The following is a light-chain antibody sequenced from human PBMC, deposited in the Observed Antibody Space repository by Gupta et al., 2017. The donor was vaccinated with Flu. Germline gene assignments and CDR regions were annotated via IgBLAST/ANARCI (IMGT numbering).Light chain of an antibody. J-gene: IGLJ2*01. V-gene: IGLV1-44*01. CDR1: STNIGSHS. CDR3: AAWDDSLLRV. CDR2: KNN. Sequence: QSVLTQPPSASGTPGQRVPIPCSGSSTNIGSHSVSWYQQLPATAPNLLIYKNNQRPSGVRDCFSGSKSGTSASLAISGLQYEDEADYYCAAWDDSLLRVFGGGTKVTVL.